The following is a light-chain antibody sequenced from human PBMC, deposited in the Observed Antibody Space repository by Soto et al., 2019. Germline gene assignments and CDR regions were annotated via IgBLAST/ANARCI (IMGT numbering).Light chain of an antibody. CDR2: EVS. Sequence: QPVLTQPASVSGSPGQSITISCTGTSSDVGFYNYVSWYQHHPGNAPKLIIYEVSNRPSGVSNRFSGSKSGNTASLTISGLQAEDEADYYCSSYTTRITLVVFGGGTKLTVL. CDR3: SSYTTRITLVV. V-gene: IGLV2-14*01. CDR1: SSDVGFYNY. J-gene: IGLJ2*01.